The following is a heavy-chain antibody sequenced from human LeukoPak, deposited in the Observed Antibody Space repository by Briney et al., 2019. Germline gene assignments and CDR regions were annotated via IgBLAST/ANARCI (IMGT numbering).Heavy chain of an antibody. J-gene: IGHJ4*02. CDR1: GGSISSYY. D-gene: IGHD6-19*01. V-gene: IGHV4-59*01. CDR3: AREIVVAGLRAFDY. Sequence: SETLSLTCTVSGGSISSYYWSWIRQSPGKGLEWIGYISYSGSTNYNPSLKSRVTISVDTSKNQFSLKLSSVTAADTAVYYCAREIVVAGLRAFDYWGQGTLVTVSS. CDR2: ISYSGST.